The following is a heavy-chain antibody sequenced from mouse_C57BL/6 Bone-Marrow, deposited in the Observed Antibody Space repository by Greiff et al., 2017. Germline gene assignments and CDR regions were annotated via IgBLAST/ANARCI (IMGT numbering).Heavy chain of an antibody. Sequence: EVKLQQSGPELVKPGASVKISCKASGYTFTDYYMNWVKQSHGKSLEWIGDINPNNGGTSYNQKFKGKATLTVDKSSSTAYMELRSLTSEDSAVYYCARVNYYGSSYWYIDVWGTGTTVTVSS. CDR2: INPNNGGT. V-gene: IGHV1-26*01. J-gene: IGHJ1*03. CDR1: GYTFTDYY. D-gene: IGHD1-1*01. CDR3: ARVNYYGSSYWYIDV.